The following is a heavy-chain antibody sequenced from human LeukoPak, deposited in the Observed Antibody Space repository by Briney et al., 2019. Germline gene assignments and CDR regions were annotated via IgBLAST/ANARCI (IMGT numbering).Heavy chain of an antibody. D-gene: IGHD3-10*01. CDR1: GGTFSSYA. Sequence: ASVKVSCKASGGTFSSYAVNWVRQAPGQGPEWMGRIIPILNIANYAQKFQGRVTITADKSTSVAYMVVSSLRSEDTAVYYCARDPYGSGDGYFDYWGQGTLVTVSS. V-gene: IGHV1-69*04. J-gene: IGHJ4*02. CDR3: ARDPYGSGDGYFDY. CDR2: IIPILNIA.